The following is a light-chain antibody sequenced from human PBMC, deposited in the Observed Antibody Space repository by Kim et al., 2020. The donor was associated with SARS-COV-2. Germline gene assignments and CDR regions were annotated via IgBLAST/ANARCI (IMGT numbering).Light chain of an antibody. Sequence: SSELTQDPVVSVALGQTVRITCQGDSLRSYYATWYQQKPGQAPVLVIYGRSNRPSGIPERFSGSASGDTASLTITGTQAEDEADFYCQSRDSGGRVLFGGGTKLTVL. CDR1: SLRSYY. J-gene: IGLJ3*02. CDR2: GRS. CDR3: QSRDSGGRVL. V-gene: IGLV3-19*01.